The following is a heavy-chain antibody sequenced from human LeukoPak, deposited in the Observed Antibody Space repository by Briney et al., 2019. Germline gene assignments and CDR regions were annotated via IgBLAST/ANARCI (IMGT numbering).Heavy chain of an antibody. V-gene: IGHV1-18*01. J-gene: IGHJ4*02. CDR3: ARDLGYYDPKGFDY. CDR2: ISAYNGNT. Sequence: ASVKVSCKASGYTFTSYGISWVRQAPGQGLEWMGWISAYNGNTNYAQKLQGRVTMTTDTSTSTAYMELRSLRSDDTAVYYCARDLGYYDPKGFDYWGQGTLVTVSS. D-gene: IGHD3-22*01. CDR1: GYTFTSYG.